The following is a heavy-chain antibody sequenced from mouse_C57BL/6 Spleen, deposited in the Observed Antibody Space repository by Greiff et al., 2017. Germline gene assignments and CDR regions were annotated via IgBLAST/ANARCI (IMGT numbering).Heavy chain of an antibody. Sequence: QVQLQQPGAELVRPGSSVKLSCKASGYTFTSYWMHWVKQRPIQGLEWIGNIDPSDSATHYNQKFKDKATLTVDKSSSTAYMQLSSLTSEDSAVYYCARFYGSSYGFAYWGQGTLVTVAA. CDR1: GYTFTSYW. CDR2: IDPSDSAT. CDR3: ARFYGSSYGFAY. V-gene: IGHV1-52*01. D-gene: IGHD1-1*01. J-gene: IGHJ3*01.